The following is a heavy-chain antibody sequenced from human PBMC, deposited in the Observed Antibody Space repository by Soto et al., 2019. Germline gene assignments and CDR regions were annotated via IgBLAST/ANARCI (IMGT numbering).Heavy chain of an antibody. J-gene: IGHJ4*02. CDR1: GFTFSSYW. CDR3: VRDLSVTTKFDY. D-gene: IGHD4-17*01. Sequence: EVQLVESGGGLVQPGGSLRLSCAASGFTFSSYWMHWVRQAPGKGLVWVSRINGDGTTTGYADFVKGRFSISRDSAKNTLYLQTNSLRAEDTAVYYCVRDLSVTTKFDYWGQGTQVTVSS. V-gene: IGHV3-74*01. CDR2: INGDGTTT.